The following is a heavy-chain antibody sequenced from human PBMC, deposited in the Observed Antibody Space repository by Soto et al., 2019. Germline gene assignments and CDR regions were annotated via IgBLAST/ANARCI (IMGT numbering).Heavy chain of an antibody. CDR2: IIHIFGTA. V-gene: IGHV1-69*01. CDR3: ARSPDGYNWSGLDY. Sequence: QVQLLQSGAEVKKPGSSVKVSCKASGCTFSSYAISWGRQAPGQGLEWMGGIIHIFGTANYAQKFQGRVTITADESTSTAYMELSSLRSEDTAVYYCARSPDGYNWSGLDYWGQGTLVTVSS. D-gene: IGHD3-3*01. J-gene: IGHJ4*02. CDR1: GCTFSSYA.